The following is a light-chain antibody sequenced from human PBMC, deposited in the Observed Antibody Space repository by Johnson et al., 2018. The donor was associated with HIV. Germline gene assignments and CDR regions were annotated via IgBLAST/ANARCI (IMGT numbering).Light chain of an antibody. V-gene: IGLV1-51*02. Sequence: HSVLTQPPSVSAAPGQKVTISCCGSSSNIGNNYVSWYQQLPGTAPKLLIYENNKRPSGIPDRFSGSKSGTSATLGITGIQTGAEADYYGGTWDSSLSALDVFGTGTKVTVL. CDR3: GTWDSSLSALDV. CDR1: SSNIGNNY. CDR2: ENN. J-gene: IGLJ1*01.